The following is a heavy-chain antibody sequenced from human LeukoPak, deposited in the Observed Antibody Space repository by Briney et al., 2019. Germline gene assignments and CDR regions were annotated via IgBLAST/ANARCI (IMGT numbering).Heavy chain of an antibody. CDR3: ARGWETWIQLWLLHVNWFDP. J-gene: IGHJ5*02. Sequence: ASVKVSCKASGYTFTSYDINWVRQAPGQGLEWMGIINPSGGSTSYAQKFQGRVTMTRDMSTSTVYMELSSLRSEDTAVYYCARGWETWIQLWLLHVNWFDPWGQGTLVTVSS. CDR1: GYTFTSYD. V-gene: IGHV1-46*01. D-gene: IGHD5-18*01. CDR2: INPSGGST.